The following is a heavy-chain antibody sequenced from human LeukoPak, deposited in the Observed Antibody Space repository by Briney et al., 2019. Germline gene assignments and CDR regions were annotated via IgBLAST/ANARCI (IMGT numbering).Heavy chain of an antibody. CDR1: GFTFSSYS. CDR3: ARALRRVRYYYYMDV. J-gene: IGHJ6*03. Sequence: GGSLRLSCAASGFTFSSYSMNWVRQAPGKGLEWVSYISSSSSTIYYADSVKGRFTISRDNAKNSLYLQMNSLRAEDTAVYYCARALRRVRYYYYMDVWGKGTTVTVSS. CDR2: ISSSSSTI. V-gene: IGHV3-48*04. D-gene: IGHD3-10*02.